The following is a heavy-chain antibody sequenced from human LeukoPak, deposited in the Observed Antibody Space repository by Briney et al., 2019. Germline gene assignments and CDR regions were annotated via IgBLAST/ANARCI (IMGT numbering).Heavy chain of an antibody. CDR2: IIPIFGTA. Sequence: ASVTVSFKASGGAFIIYAVSWVRQAPGQGLEWMGGIIPIFGTANYAQKFQGRVTITADKSTSTAYMELSSLRSEDTAVYYCARDNDYVWGSYRTQSYYMDVWGKGTTVTVSS. CDR3: ARDNDYVWGSYRTQSYYMDV. V-gene: IGHV1-69*06. J-gene: IGHJ6*03. CDR1: GGAFIIYA. D-gene: IGHD3-16*02.